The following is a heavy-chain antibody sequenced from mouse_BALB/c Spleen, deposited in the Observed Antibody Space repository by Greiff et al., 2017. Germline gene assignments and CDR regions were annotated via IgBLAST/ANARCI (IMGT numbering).Heavy chain of an antibody. J-gene: IGHJ2*01. Sequence: EVHLVESGGGLVKPGGSLKLSCAASGFAFSSYDMSWVRQTPEKRLEWVAYISSGGGSTYYPDTVKGRFTISRDNAKNTLYLQMSSLKSEDTAMYYCARHRGSSSWYFDYWGQGTTLTVSS. CDR3: ARHRGSSSWYFDY. V-gene: IGHV5-12-1*01. CDR2: ISSGGGST. D-gene: IGHD1-1*01. CDR1: GFAFSSYD.